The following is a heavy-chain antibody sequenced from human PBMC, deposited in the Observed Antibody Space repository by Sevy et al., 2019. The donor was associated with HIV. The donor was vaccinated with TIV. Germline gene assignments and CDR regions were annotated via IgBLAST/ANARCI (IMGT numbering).Heavy chain of an antibody. CDR1: GFTFDDYA. V-gene: IGHV3-9*03. CDR3: AKGGIAAAGSSAFDI. Sequence: GGSLRLSCAASGFTFDDYAMHWVRQAPGKGLEWVSGISWNSGSIGYADSVKGRFTISRDNAKNSLYLEMNSLRAEDMALYYCAKGGIAAAGSSAFDIWGQGTMVTVSS. CDR2: ISWNSGSI. D-gene: IGHD6-13*01. J-gene: IGHJ3*02.